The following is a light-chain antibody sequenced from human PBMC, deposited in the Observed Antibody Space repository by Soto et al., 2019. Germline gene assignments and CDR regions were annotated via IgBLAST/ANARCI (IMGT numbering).Light chain of an antibody. Sequence: EKLMSQSPATLSVSPGERVTLSCRASQNIHNHMSWFLQKPGQTHRLLIYGATSRPTGIPARFSGSGSGTDFTLTISALEPADLGVYYCQQRHNWPITFGQGTRLE. CDR2: GAT. CDR3: QQRHNWPIT. V-gene: IGKV3-11*01. J-gene: IGKJ5*01. CDR1: QNIHNH.